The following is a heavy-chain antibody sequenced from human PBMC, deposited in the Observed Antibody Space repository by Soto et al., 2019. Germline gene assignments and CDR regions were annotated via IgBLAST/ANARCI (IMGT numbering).Heavy chain of an antibody. CDR3: ALNTRTTAVAVFSHLYYYYGMDV. Sequence: ASVKVSCKASGYTFTSYGISWVRQAPGQGLEWMGWISAYNGNTNYAQKLQGRVTMTTDTSTSTAYMELRSLRSDDTAVYYCALNTRTTAVAVFSHLYYYYGMDVGGQGTTVTVSS. J-gene: IGHJ6*02. CDR2: ISAYNGNT. D-gene: IGHD6-19*01. V-gene: IGHV1-18*01. CDR1: GYTFTSYG.